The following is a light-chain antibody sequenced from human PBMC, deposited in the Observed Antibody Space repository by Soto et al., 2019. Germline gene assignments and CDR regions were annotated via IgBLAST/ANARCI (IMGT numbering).Light chain of an antibody. V-gene: IGKV3D-15*01. J-gene: IGKJ5*01. CDR2: GAS. CDR1: QSFRSN. CDR3: QQYNDWPRT. Sequence: EIVLTQSPDTLSVSPGARATLSCLASQSFRSNLAWYHQRPGQAPRLLIYGASTRDTGIPARFSGSESGTEFTLTISDLQSEDAAVYFCQQYNDWPRTFGQGTRLEIK.